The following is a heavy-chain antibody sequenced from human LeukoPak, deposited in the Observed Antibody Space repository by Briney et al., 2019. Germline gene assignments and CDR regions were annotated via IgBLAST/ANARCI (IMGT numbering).Heavy chain of an antibody. J-gene: IGHJ4*02. Sequence: DSVKGRFTISRDNSKNTLYLQMNSLRAEDTAVYYCANDRLLAQYYYDSSGQAFDYWGQGTLVTVSS. V-gene: IGHV3-30*02. D-gene: IGHD3-22*01. CDR3: ANDRLLAQYYYDSSGQAFDY.